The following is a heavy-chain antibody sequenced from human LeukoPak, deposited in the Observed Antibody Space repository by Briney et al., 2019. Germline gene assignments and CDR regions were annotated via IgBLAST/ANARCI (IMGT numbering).Heavy chain of an antibody. V-gene: IGHV3-23*01. J-gene: IGHJ5*02. CDR2: ISGSGGST. CDR3: ARLVVPAAIVSRWFDP. CDR1: GFTFSSYA. Sequence: PGGSLRLSCAASGFTFSSYAMSWVRQAPGKGLEWVSAISGSGGSTYYADSVKGRFTISRDNSKNTLYLQMNSLRAEDTAVYYCARLVVPAAIVSRWFDPWGQGTLVTVSS. D-gene: IGHD2-2*02.